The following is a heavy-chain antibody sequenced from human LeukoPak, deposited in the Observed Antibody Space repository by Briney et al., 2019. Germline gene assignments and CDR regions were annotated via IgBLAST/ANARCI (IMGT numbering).Heavy chain of an antibody. V-gene: IGHV3-23*01. D-gene: IGHD3-22*01. Sequence: GGSLRLSCAASGFTFSSYAMSWVRQGPGKGLEWVSAISGSGGGTYYADSVKGRFTISRDNSKHTLYLQMISLRAEDTAVYYCAKAGAVYSSGYSFDYWGQGTLVTVSS. CDR2: ISGSGGGT. J-gene: IGHJ4*02. CDR3: AKAGAVYSSGYSFDY. CDR1: GFTFSSYA.